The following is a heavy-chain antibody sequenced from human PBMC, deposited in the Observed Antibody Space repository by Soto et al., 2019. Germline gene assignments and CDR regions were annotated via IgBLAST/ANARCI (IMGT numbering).Heavy chain of an antibody. V-gene: IGHV4-59*01. CDR3: ARGWAPYGDYDNWFDP. CDR2: IYYSGST. J-gene: IGHJ5*02. CDR1: GGSISSYY. Sequence: PSETLSLTCTVSGGSISSYYWSWIRQPPGKGLEWIGYIYYSGSTNYNPSLKSRVTISVDTSKNQFSLKLSSVTAADTAVYYCARGWAPYGDYDNWFDPWGQGTLVTVSS. D-gene: IGHD4-17*01.